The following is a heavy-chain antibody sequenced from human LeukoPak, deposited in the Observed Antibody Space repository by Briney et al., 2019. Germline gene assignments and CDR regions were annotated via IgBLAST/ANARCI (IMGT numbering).Heavy chain of an antibody. D-gene: IGHD2-21*01. Sequence: PSGTLSLTCAVSGGSISSSNWWRWVRQPPGKGLEWIGEIYHSGSTNYNPSLKSRVTISVDKSKNQFSLKLSSVTAADTAVYYCARLLSYRHNAFDIWGQGTMVTVSS. CDR3: ARLLSYRHNAFDI. CDR2: IYHSGST. V-gene: IGHV4-4*02. CDR1: GGSISSSNW. J-gene: IGHJ3*02.